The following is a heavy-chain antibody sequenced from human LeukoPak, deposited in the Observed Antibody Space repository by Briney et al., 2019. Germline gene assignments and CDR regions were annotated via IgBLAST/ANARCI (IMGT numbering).Heavy chain of an antibody. CDR3: ARGTNSWPDY. CDR1: GFSFSNYP. Sequence: GRSLRLSCAASGFSFSNYPMHWVRPAPGQGLEWVAFISYHGSNKFYADSVKGRFTISRDNSKNTLYLQMNSLGPEDTAVYYCARGTNSWPDYWGQGTLVTV. CDR2: ISYHGSNK. V-gene: IGHV3-30-3*01. D-gene: IGHD1-14*01. J-gene: IGHJ4*02.